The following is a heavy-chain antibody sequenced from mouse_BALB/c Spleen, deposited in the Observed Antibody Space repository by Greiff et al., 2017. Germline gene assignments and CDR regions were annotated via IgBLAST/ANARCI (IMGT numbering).Heavy chain of an antibody. J-gene: IGHJ3*01. V-gene: IGHV1S29*02. CDR1: GYTFTDYN. Sequence: VQLQQSGPELVKPGASVKISCKASGYTFTDYNMHWVKQSHGKSLEWIGYIYPYNGGTGYNQKFKSKATLTVDNSSSTAYMELRSLTSEDSAVYYCATMITTRAWFAYWGQGTLVTVSA. CDR2: IYPYNGGT. CDR3: ATMITTRAWFAY. D-gene: IGHD2-4*01.